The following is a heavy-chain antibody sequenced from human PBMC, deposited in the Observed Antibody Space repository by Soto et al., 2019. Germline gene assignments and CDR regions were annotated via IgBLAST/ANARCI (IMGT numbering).Heavy chain of an antibody. Sequence: QVQLVESGGGVVQPGRSLRLSCAASGFSFSSYGMHWVRQAPGKGLEWVAMISYDGTDEYYADSVKGRFTISRNNSKNAVYLQMNSLRAEDTAVVYCANQESDWSGHFDYWGQGTLVTASS. CDR3: ANQESDWSGHFDY. CDR1: GFSFSSYG. V-gene: IGHV3-30*18. CDR2: ISYDGTDE. J-gene: IGHJ4*02. D-gene: IGHD3-9*01.